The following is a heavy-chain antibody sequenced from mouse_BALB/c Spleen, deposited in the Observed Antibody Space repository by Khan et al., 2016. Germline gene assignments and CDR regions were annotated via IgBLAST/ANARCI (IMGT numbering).Heavy chain of an antibody. Sequence: QVPLVPSGPGLVAPSPSLSISCTVSGFSIIAYGVNWVRQPPGKGLEWLGMIWGDGSTDYNSALISRLNITKEHSKSHALLKMHSLQTDDTAKYYCARDGWGYYAMDYWGKGTSVTVSS. D-gene: IGHD2-3*01. CDR1: GFSIIAYG. CDR3: ARDGWGYYAMDY. V-gene: IGHV2-6-7*01. J-gene: IGHJ4*01. CDR2: IWGDGST.